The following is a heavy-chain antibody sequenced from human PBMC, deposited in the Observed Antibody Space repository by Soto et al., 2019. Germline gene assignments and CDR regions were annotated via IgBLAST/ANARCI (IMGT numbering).Heavy chain of an antibody. CDR1: GFSLTTSGVG. J-gene: IGHJ4*02. D-gene: IGHD2-2*01. V-gene: IGHV2-5*01. CDR2: IYWTGIE. Sequence: QITLKESGPTLVKPTQTLTLTCTFSGFSLTTSGVGVTWIRQPPGKALEWLGLIYWTGIERYSPSLKSRLSLTKDTSKDHVVLTMTDVGPVDTATYYCAHTSVPDTLAYWGPGTRVTVSS. CDR3: AHTSVPDTLAY.